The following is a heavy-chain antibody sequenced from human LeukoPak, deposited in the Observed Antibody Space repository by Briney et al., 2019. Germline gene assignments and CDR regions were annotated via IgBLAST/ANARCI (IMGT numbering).Heavy chain of an antibody. Sequence: PGASLRLSCAASGFTFSSYAMSWVRQAPGKGLEGVSAISCSGGNTYYADSVKGRFTISRDNSKNTLYLQMYSLRAEDPGVYYCARDRASSAWYGAHDFWGKGNLVTVSS. CDR3: ARDRASSAWYGAHDF. CDR2: ISCSGGNT. J-gene: IGHJ4*02. CDR1: GFTFSSYA. D-gene: IGHD6-19*01. V-gene: IGHV3-23*01.